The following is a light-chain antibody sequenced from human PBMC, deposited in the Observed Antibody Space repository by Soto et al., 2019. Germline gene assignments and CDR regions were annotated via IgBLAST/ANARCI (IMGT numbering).Light chain of an antibody. V-gene: IGKV3-11*01. CDR3: QQRSNWPFT. CDR2: DAS. J-gene: IGKJ4*01. Sequence: ETVLTQSPGTLSLSPGERATLSCRASQSVSSYLAWYQQKPGQAPRLLIYDASNRATGIPARFSGSGSGTDFTLTISSLEPEDFAVYYCQQRSNWPFTFGGGTKVDI. CDR1: QSVSSY.